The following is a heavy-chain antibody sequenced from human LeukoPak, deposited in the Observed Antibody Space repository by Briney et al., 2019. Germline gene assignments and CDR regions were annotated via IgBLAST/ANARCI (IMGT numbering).Heavy chain of an antibody. CDR3: ARGRSNYYGMDV. Sequence: SETLSLTCTVSGGSINYYYWMWIRRPPGKGLEWIGYIYYNGNTNYSPSLKSRVTMSVDTSKNLFSLKVSSVTAADTAVYYCARGRSNYYGMDVWGQGTTVTVSS. V-gene: IGHV4-59*01. CDR1: GGSINYYY. CDR2: IYYNGNT. J-gene: IGHJ6*02. D-gene: IGHD1-26*01.